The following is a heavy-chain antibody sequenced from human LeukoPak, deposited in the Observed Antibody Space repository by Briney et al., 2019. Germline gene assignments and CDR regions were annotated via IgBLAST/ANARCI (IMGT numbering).Heavy chain of an antibody. CDR2: IGTAGDT. CDR1: GFTFSSYD. J-gene: IGHJ5*02. D-gene: IGHD3-9*01. Sequence: GGSLRLSCAASGFTFSSYDMHWVRQATGKGLVWVSAIGTAGDTYYPGSVKGRFTISRENAKNSLYLQMNSLRAGDTAVYYCARGLTGYYNGNWFDPWGQGTLVTVSS. CDR3: ARGLTGYYNGNWFDP. V-gene: IGHV3-13*01.